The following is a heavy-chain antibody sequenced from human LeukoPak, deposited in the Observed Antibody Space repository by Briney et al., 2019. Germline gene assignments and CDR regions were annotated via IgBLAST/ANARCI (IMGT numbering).Heavy chain of an antibody. CDR1: GFTFSSYS. CDR3: VSPMRYYDSSEGVVGN. CDR2: ISSSSSTI. J-gene: IGHJ4*02. V-gene: IGHV3-48*04. Sequence: GGYLRLSCAASGFTFSSYSMNWVRQAPGNGLEWVSYISSSSSTIYYADSVKGRFTISSDNAKNSLYLQMNSLRAEDTAVYYCVSPMRYYDSSEGVVGNWGQGTLVTVSS. D-gene: IGHD3-22*01.